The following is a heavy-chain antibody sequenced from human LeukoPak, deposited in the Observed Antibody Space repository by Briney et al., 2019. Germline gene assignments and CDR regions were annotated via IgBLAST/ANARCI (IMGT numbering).Heavy chain of an antibody. CDR3: ARARSSGWYLQGAFDI. V-gene: IGHV6-1*01. Sequence: SQTLSLTCAISGDSVSSNSAAWNWIRQSPSRGLEWLGRTYYRSKWYNDYAVSVKSRITINPDTSKNQFSLRLNSVTPEDTAVYYCARARSSGWYLQGAFDIWGQGTMVTVSS. D-gene: IGHD6-19*01. J-gene: IGHJ3*02. CDR2: TYYRSKWYN. CDR1: GDSVSSNSAA.